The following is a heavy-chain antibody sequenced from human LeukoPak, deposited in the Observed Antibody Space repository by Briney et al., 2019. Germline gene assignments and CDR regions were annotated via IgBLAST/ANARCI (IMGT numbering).Heavy chain of an antibody. Sequence: GGSLRLSCVASGVTVSNNYMSWVRQAPGKGLEWVANIKQDGNEKYSVDSVKGRFTISRDDAKNSLYLQMNSLRAEDTAVYYCARTRCSSTSCSFDYWGQGTLVTVSS. CDR2: IKQDGNEK. V-gene: IGHV3-7*01. D-gene: IGHD2-2*01. CDR1: GVTVSNNY. CDR3: ARTRCSSTSCSFDY. J-gene: IGHJ4*02.